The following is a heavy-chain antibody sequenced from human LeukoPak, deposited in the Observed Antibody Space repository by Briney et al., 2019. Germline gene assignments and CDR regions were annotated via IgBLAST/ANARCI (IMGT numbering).Heavy chain of an antibody. D-gene: IGHD1-26*01. V-gene: IGHV4-59*01. Sequence: PSETLSLTCTVSGGSISSYYWSWIRQPPGKGLEWIGYIYYGGSTNYNPSLKSRVTISVDTSKNQFSLKLSSVTAADTAVYYCARTEGGYFDYWGQGTLVTVSS. J-gene: IGHJ4*02. CDR2: IYYGGST. CDR1: GGSISSYY. CDR3: ARTEGGYFDY.